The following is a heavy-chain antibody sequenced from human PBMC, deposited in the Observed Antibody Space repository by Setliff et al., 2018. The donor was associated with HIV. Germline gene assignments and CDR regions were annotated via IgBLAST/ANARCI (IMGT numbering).Heavy chain of an antibody. V-gene: IGHV3-48*04. D-gene: IGHD3-10*01. Sequence: GGSLRLSCAASGFIFSSFAMNWVRQAPGKGLEWISYISLDSRAIYYADSVRGRFTISRDNARDSLDLQMNSLRAEDTAVYYCATETAAYTSGSWFHYWGQGTLVTVSS. CDR2: ISLDSRAI. CDR3: ATETAAYTSGSWFHY. J-gene: IGHJ4*02. CDR1: GFIFSSFA.